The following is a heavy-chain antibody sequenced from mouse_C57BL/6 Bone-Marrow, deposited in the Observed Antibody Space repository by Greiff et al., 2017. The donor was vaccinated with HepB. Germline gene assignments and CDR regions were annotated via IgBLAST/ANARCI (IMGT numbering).Heavy chain of an antibody. J-gene: IGHJ4*01. V-gene: IGHV1-63*01. D-gene: IGHD2-5*01. CDR2: IYPGGGYT. CDR1: GYTFTNYW. Sequence: VQLKESGAELVRPGPSVKMSCKASGYTFTNYWIGWAKQRPGHGLEWIGDIYPGGGYTNYNEKFKGKAKLTADKSSSTAYMQFSSLTSEDSAIYYCARYYSNYDYAMDYWGQGTSVTVSS. CDR3: ARYYSNYDYAMDY.